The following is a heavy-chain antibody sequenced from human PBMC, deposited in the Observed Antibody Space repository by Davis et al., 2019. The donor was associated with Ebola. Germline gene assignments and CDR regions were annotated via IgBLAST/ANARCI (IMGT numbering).Heavy chain of an antibody. CDR3: ARVGPARSGDY. V-gene: IGHV4-39*07. CDR1: GGSISSSSYY. Sequence: MPSETLSLTCTVSGGSISSSSYYWGWIRQPPGKGLEWIGEIYHSGSTNYNPSLKSRVTISVDKSKNQFSLKLSSVTAADTAVYYCARVGPARSGDYWGQGTLVTVSS. D-gene: IGHD3-3*01. J-gene: IGHJ4*02. CDR2: IYHSGST.